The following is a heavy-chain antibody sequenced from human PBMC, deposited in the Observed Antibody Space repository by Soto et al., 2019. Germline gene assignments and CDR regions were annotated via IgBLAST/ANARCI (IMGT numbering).Heavy chain of an antibody. V-gene: IGHV3-9*01. CDR3: AKANLNYDSSGYYGGWFDP. D-gene: IGHD3-22*01. Sequence: SGGSLRLSCAASGFTFDDYAMHWVRQAPGKGLEWVSGISWNSGSIGYADSVKGRFTISRDNAKNSLYLQMNSLRAEDTALYYCAKANLNYDSSGYYGGWFDPWGQGTLVTVSS. J-gene: IGHJ5*02. CDR1: GFTFDDYA. CDR2: ISWNSGSI.